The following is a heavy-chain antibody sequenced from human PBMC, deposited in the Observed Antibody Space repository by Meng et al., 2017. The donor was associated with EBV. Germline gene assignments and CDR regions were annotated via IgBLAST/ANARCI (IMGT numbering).Heavy chain of an antibody. V-gene: IGHV1-2*06. CDR1: GYTFTGYY. Sequence: VQQVQSGAAVKKPGAAVKVSCKASGYTFTGYYMHWVRQAPGQGLEWMGRINPNSGGTNYAQKFQGRVTMTRDTSISTAYMELSRLRSDDTAVYYCARVGIAVAGTGDYWGQGTLVTVSS. CDR3: ARVGIAVAGTGDY. CDR2: INPNSGGT. J-gene: IGHJ4*02. D-gene: IGHD6-19*01.